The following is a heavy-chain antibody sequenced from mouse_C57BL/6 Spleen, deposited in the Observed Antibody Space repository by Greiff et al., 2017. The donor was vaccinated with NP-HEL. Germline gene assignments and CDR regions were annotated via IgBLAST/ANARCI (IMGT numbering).Heavy chain of an antibody. J-gene: IGHJ4*01. D-gene: IGHD1-2*01. CDR1: GFTFSSYA. Sequence: EVKLVESGAGLVKPGGSLKLSCAASGFTFSSYAMSWVRQTPEKRLEWVAYISSGGDYIYYADTVKGRFTISRDNARNTLYLQMSSLTSEDTDMYYVTRGGYYGPMDDWGQRTSGTDAS. CDR3: TRGGYYGPMDD. CDR2: ISSGGDYI. V-gene: IGHV5-9-1*02.